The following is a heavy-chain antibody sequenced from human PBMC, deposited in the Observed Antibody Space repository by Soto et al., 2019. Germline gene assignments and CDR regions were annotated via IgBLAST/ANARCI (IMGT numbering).Heavy chain of an antibody. V-gene: IGHV4-59*01. D-gene: IGHD4-17*01. CDR2: IYSSGGT. J-gene: IGHJ5*02. CDR1: GGSITGYY. Sequence: QVQLQESGPGLVKPSETLSLTCTVSGGSITGYYWSWIRQPPGKGLEWIGYIYSSGGTNYNPSLKSRVTISVDTSKNQFSLKLRSLTAADTAVYYCARGTVTIDWFDPWGQGTLVTVSS. CDR3: ARGTVTIDWFDP.